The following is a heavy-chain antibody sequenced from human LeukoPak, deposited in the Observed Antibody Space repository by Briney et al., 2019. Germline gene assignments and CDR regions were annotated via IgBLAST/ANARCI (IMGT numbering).Heavy chain of an antibody. CDR2: ISYDESNK. CDR3: ARDGEGYYYGLGSPYFDY. D-gene: IGHD3-10*01. Sequence: PGRSLRLSCAASGFTFRSYAMHWVRQAPGKGLEWVAFISYDESNKDYADSVKGRFTISRDNSENMLYLQMSSLRVEDTAVYYCARDGEGYYYGLGSPYFDYWGQGTLVTVSS. CDR1: GFTFRSYA. V-gene: IGHV3-30*04. J-gene: IGHJ4*02.